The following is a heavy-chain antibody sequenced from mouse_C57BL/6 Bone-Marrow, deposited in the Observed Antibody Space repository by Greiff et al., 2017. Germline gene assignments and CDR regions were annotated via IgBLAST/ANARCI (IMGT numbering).Heavy chain of an antibody. D-gene: IGHD1-1*01. CDR2: IYPRSGNT. V-gene: IGHV1-81*01. J-gene: IGHJ2*01. Sequence: VQLQQSGAELARPGASVKLSCKASGYTFTSYGISWVKQRTGQGLEWIGEIYPRSGNTYYNEKFKGKATLTADKSSSTAYMELRSLTSEDSAVYFCAREEGLLLRYDYWGQGTTRTVSS. CDR3: AREEGLLLRYDY. CDR1: GYTFTSYG.